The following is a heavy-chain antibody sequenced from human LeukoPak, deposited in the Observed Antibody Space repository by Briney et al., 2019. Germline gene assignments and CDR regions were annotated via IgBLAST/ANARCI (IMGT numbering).Heavy chain of an antibody. J-gene: IGHJ6*02. CDR2: INHSGST. V-gene: IGHV4-39*07. Sequence: SETLSLTCTVSGGSISSSSYYWGWIRQPPGKGLEWIGEINHSGSTNYNPSLKSRVTISVDTSKNQFSLKLSSVTAADTAVYYCAGYYDGGSRPNGMDVWGQGTTVTVSS. CDR3: AGYYDGGSRPNGMDV. D-gene: IGHD3-10*01. CDR1: GGSISSSSYY.